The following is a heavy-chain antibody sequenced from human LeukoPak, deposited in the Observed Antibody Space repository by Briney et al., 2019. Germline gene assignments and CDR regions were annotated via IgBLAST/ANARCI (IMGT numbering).Heavy chain of an antibody. D-gene: IGHD2-15*01. Sequence: GGSLRLSCAASGFTFSSYGMHWVRQAPGKGLEYVSAISSDGGSTYYANSVQGRFTISRDNSKNTLYLQLGCLRTEDMAVYYCARDRCSGGSCYWRVFDNWGQGTLVTVSS. V-gene: IGHV3-64*01. J-gene: IGHJ4*02. CDR2: ISSDGGST. CDR3: ARDRCSGGSCYWRVFDN. CDR1: GFTFSSYG.